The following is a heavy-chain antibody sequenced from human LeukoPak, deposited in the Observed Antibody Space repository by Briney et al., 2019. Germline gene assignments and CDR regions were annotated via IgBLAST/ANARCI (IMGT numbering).Heavy chain of an antibody. V-gene: IGHV4-59*01. CDR1: VGSITSYY. J-gene: IGHJ4*02. CDR3: ARAHGHYFDY. Sequence: SETLSLTCSVSVGSITSYYWSWIRQPPGQGLEWLGYIYHSGSTGYNPSLTSRVTISVDTSKNQFSLKLSSVTAADTAVYYCARAHGHYFDYWGQGTLVTVSS. CDR2: IYHSGST.